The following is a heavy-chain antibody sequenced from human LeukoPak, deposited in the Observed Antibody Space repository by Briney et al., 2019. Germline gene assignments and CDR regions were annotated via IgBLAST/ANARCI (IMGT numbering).Heavy chain of an antibody. CDR1: GFTFSSHS. CDR2: ITSSSSYI. Sequence: KPGGSLRLSCAASGFTFSSHSMNWVRQAPGKGLEWVSSITSSSSYIFYADSVEGRFTISRDNAKNSLYLQMNSLRAEDTAVYYCAREGGSSLFPDAFDIWGQGTMVTVSS. V-gene: IGHV3-21*01. J-gene: IGHJ3*02. D-gene: IGHD6-6*01. CDR3: AREGGSSLFPDAFDI.